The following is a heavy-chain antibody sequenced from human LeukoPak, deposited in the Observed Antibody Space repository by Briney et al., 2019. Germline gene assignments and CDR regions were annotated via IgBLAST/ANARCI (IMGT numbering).Heavy chain of an antibody. D-gene: IGHD3-10*01. J-gene: IGHJ4*02. Sequence: GGSLRLSCAASGYTFSRYWMHWVRQGPGRGLVWVSRINEDGSSTSYAEPVRGRFTISRDNAKNTLYLQMNSLRAEDAAVYYCTTDTFGARDSWGQGTLVTVSS. CDR2: INEDGSST. CDR3: TTDTFGARDS. CDR1: GYTFSRYW. V-gene: IGHV3-74*01.